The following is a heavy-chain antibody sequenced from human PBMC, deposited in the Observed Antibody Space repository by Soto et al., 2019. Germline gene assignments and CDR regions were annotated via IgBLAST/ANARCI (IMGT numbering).Heavy chain of an antibody. Sequence: EVQLLESGGGLVQPGGSLRLSCAASGFTFSNYAVSWVRQAPGKGLEWVSFISGSGDYTYYADSVKGRFTISRDNSQNTLYLQMNTVRAEDKAMYFCASPLTTGLDFDSWGQGPLVTVSA. CDR2: ISGSGDYT. J-gene: IGHJ4*02. V-gene: IGHV3-23*01. CDR1: GFTFSNYA. CDR3: ASPLTTGLDFDS. D-gene: IGHD4-17*01.